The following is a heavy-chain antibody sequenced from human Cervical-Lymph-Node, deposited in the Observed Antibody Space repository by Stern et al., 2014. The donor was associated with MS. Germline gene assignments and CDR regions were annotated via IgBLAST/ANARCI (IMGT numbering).Heavy chain of an antibody. CDR3: AKGAAIVEVIFDY. V-gene: IGHV3-9*01. Sequence: VQLVESGGGLVQPGRSLRLSCAASGFTFDDYAMHWVRQVPGKGLEWVLGINWNSDSIGYVDSVKGRFTISRDNAKNSLYLQMNSLRAEDTALYAKAKGAAIVEVIFDYWGQGTLVTVSS. D-gene: IGHD2-2*02. CDR2: INWNSDSI. J-gene: IGHJ4*01. CDR1: GFTFDDYA.